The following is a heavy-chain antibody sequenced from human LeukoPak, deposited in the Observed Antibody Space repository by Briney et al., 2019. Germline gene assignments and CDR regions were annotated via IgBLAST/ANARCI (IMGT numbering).Heavy chain of an antibody. D-gene: IGHD2-2*02. V-gene: IGHV3-30*03. J-gene: IGHJ4*02. Sequence: GGSLRLSCAASGFTFSSYGMHWVRQPPGKGLEWVAVIVYDGSDKYYADSVKGRFTISRDNSKNTLYLQMNSLRAEDTAVYYCAGGPLGGQLLYDGDYWGQGTLVTVSS. CDR1: GFTFSSYG. CDR3: AGGPLGGQLLYDGDY. CDR2: IVYDGSDK.